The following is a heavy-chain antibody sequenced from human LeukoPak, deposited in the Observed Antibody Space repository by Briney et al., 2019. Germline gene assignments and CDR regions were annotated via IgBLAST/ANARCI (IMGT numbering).Heavy chain of an antibody. CDR3: AKGYSSGYYYSQTFDY. V-gene: IGHV3-23*01. J-gene: IGHJ4*02. CDR1: GFTFSSYA. Sequence: GGPLRLSCAASGFTFSSYAMSWVRQAPGKGLEWVSAISGSGGSTYYADSVKGRFTISRDNSKNTLYLQMNSLRAEDTAVYYCAKGYSSGYYYSQTFDYWGQGTLVTVSS. CDR2: ISGSGGST. D-gene: IGHD3-22*01.